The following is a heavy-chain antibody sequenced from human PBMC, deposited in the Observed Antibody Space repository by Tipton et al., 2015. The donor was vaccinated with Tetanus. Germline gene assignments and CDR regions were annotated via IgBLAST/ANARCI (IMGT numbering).Heavy chain of an antibody. J-gene: IGHJ4*02. V-gene: IGHV3-21*01. CDR1: GFTFSSYA. CDR2: ISSTSSYI. CDR3: ASGRTLDY. Sequence: SLRLSCAASGFTFSSYAMNWVRQAPGRGLQWVASISSTSSYIYYADSVKGRFTISRDNAKNSLYLQINSLRAEDAALYYCASGRTLDYWGQGTLVTVSS.